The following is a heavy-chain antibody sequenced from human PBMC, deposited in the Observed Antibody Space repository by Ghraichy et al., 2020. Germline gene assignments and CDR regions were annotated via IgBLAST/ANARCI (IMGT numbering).Heavy chain of an antibody. Sequence: SETLSLTCTVSGGSISSSSYYWGWIRQPPGKGLEWIGSIYYSGSTYYNPSLKSRVTISVDTSKNQFSLKLSSVTAADTAVYYCARHLWYYYGSGEFDPWGQGTLVTVSS. D-gene: IGHD3-10*01. CDR3: ARHLWYYYGSGEFDP. J-gene: IGHJ5*02. CDR1: GGSISSSSYY. V-gene: IGHV4-39*01. CDR2: IYYSGST.